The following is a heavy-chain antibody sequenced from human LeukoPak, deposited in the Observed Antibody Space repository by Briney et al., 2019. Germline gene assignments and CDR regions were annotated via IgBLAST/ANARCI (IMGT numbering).Heavy chain of an antibody. CDR1: EFIFSDYW. D-gene: IGHD1-14*01. J-gene: IGHJ5*02. Sequence: PGGSLRLSCVASEFIFSDYWMSWVRQAPGKGLEWVANIKQGGREEKYVSSVKGRFAISRDDAKSTLYLQMDSLSGDDTAVYYCARHNGGWFDTWGRGTLVTVSS. CDR2: IKQGGREE. CDR3: ARHNGGWFDT. V-gene: IGHV3-7*03.